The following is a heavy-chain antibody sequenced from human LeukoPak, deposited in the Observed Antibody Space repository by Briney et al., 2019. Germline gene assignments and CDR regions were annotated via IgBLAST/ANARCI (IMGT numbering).Heavy chain of an antibody. CDR2: ISWDGGYT. CDR1: GFTFNDYT. Sequence: GGSLRLSCAASGFTFNDYTMYWVRQAPGKGLEWVSLISWDGGYTYYADSVKGRFTISRDNSKNTLFLQMNSLRAEDTAVYYCAISGGYWAWAHWGQGTLVTVSS. J-gene: IGHJ4*02. V-gene: IGHV3-43*01. D-gene: IGHD1-26*01. CDR3: AISGGYWAWAH.